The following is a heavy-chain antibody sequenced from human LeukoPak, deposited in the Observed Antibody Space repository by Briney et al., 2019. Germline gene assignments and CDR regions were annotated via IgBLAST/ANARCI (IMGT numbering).Heavy chain of an antibody. Sequence: GESLQISCKASGYHFPNYWIGWVRQMPGQGPEWIAIIHPSDSDTRYNPSFQGRVTISADTSITTAYLQWSSLRASDTAMYYCARRELGILYYFDFWGRGTLVTVPS. V-gene: IGHV5-51*01. J-gene: IGHJ4*02. CDR1: GYHFPNYW. CDR3: ARRELGILYYFDF. CDR2: IHPSDSDT. D-gene: IGHD7-27*01.